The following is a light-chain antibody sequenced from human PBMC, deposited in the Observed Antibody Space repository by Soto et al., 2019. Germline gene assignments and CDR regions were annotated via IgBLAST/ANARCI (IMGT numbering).Light chain of an antibody. CDR1: QDISNY. Sequence: DIQMTQSPSSLSASVGDRVTITCQASQDISNYLNWYQQKPGKAPKLLIYDASNLEAGVPSRFSGSGCGTDFTSTISSLQPEDSATYYCQQYDNLPRTFGGGTKVEIK. V-gene: IGKV1-33*01. CDR2: DAS. J-gene: IGKJ4*01. CDR3: QQYDNLPRT.